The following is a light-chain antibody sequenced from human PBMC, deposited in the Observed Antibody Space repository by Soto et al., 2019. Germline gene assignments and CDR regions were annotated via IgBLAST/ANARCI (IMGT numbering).Light chain of an antibody. V-gene: IGKV1-6*01. J-gene: IGKJ1*01. CDR2: AAF. CDR1: QDISND. CDR3: LQYYNFSWT. Sequence: AIQMTQSPSSLSASVGDRVTITCLASQDISNDLAWYQQKPGQAPHLLIFAAFNLQSGVPSRFSGGGSGTHFTLTISSLQPDDFATYYCLQYYNFSWTFGQGTKVDIK.